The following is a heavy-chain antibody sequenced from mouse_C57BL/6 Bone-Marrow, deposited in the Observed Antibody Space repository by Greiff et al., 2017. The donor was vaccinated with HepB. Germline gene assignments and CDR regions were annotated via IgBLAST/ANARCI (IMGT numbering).Heavy chain of an antibody. Sequence: EVQRVESGGGLVQPGGSLKLSCAASGFTFSDYGMAWVRPAPRKGPEWVAFISNLAYSIYYADTVTGRFTISRENAKNTLYLEMSSLRSEDTAMYYCARPRDYGSSFYFDYWGQGTTLTVSS. D-gene: IGHD1-1*01. CDR3: ARPRDYGSSFYFDY. V-gene: IGHV5-15*01. CDR1: GFTFSDYG. CDR2: ISNLAYSI. J-gene: IGHJ2*01.